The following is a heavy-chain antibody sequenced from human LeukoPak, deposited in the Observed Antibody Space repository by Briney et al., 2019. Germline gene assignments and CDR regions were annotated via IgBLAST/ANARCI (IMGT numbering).Heavy chain of an antibody. CDR2: ISWDGGST. CDR1: GFTFDDYA. V-gene: IGHV3-43D*04. D-gene: IGHD6-13*01. CDR3: AKDIGTIAAAGPVGMDV. Sequence: GGSLRLSCAASGFTFDDYAMHWVRHAPGKGLEWVSLISWDGGSTYYADSVKGRFTISRDNSKNSLYLQMNSLRAEDTALYYCAKDIGTIAAAGPVGMDVWGKGTTVTVSS. J-gene: IGHJ6*04.